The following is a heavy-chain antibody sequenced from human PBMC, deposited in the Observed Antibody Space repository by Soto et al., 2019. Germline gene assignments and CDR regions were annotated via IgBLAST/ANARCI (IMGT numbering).Heavy chain of an antibody. CDR1: GFTFSSYG. J-gene: IGHJ4*02. V-gene: IGHV3-33*01. CDR3: ARNYYGSGSYYRLDY. Sequence: GGSLRLSCAASGFTFSSYGMHWVRQAPGKGLEWVAVTWYDGSNKYYADSVKGRFIISRDNSKNTLYLQMNSLRAEDTAVYYCARNYYGSGSYYRLDYWGQGT. D-gene: IGHD3-10*01. CDR2: TWYDGSNK.